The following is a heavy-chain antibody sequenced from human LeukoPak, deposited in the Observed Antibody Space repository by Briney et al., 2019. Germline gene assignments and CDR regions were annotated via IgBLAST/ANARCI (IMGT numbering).Heavy chain of an antibody. D-gene: IGHD2/OR15-2a*01. CDR1: GGSISSYY. V-gene: IGHV4-59*01. CDR2: IYYSGST. J-gene: IGHJ6*02. CDR3: ARSSIYYYYGKDV. Sequence: SETLSLTCTVSGGSISSYYWSWIRQPPGKGLEWIGYIYYSGSTNYNPSLKSRVTISVDTSKNQFSLKLSSVTAADTAVYYCARSSIYYYYGKDVWGQGTTVTVSS.